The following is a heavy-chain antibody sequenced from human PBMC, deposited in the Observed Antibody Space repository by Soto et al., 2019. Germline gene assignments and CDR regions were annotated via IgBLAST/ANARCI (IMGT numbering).Heavy chain of an antibody. D-gene: IGHD6-13*01. CDR3: AREAQSSSWSNWFDP. J-gene: IGHJ5*02. Sequence: SETLSLTCTVSGGSISSGDYYWSWIRQPPGKGLEWIGYIYYSGSTYYNPSLKSRVTISVDTSKNQFSLKLSSVTAADTAVYYCAREAQSSSWSNWFDPWGQGTLVTVSS. CDR1: GGSISSGDYY. CDR2: IYYSGST. V-gene: IGHV4-30-4*01.